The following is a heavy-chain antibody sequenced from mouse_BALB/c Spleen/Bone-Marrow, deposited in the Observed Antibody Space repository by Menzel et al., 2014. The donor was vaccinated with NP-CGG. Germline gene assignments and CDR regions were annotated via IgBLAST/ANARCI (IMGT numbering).Heavy chain of an antibody. J-gene: IGHJ4*01. V-gene: IGHV1S81*02. Sequence: VQLQQSGAEPVKPGASVKLSCMASGFTFTSYWIHWVKQRPGQGPEWIGEINPSNGRTNYNEKFKSNATLTDDKSSSTAYMQLSSLTSEDSAVYYCARDGNYRYAMDFWGQRTSLTVSS. CDR1: GFTFTSYW. CDR3: ARDGNYRYAMDF. D-gene: IGHD2-1*01. CDR2: INPSNGRT.